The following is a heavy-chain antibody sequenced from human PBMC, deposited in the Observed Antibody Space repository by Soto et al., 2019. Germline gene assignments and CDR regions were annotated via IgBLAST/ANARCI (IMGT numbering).Heavy chain of an antibody. Sequence: SLRLSCTFSVFTFDDYTMHCVRQPPGKCLEWVSGITWQSDIIDYADSVKGRFTISRDNAKNSLYLQMNDLTPEDTAFYYCAKDKGAYYYDTTGYLDYCGRRTLVTVCS. CDR2: ITWQSDII. CDR1: VFTFDDYT. V-gene: IGHV3-9*01. CDR3: AKDKGAYYYDTTGYLDY. D-gene: IGHD3-22*01. J-gene: IGHJ4*02.